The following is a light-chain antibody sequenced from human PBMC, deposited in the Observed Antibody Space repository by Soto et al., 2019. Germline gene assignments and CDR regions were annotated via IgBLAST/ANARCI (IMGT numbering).Light chain of an antibody. J-gene: IGKJ1*01. CDR1: QSLVSSNGNTF. CDR3: MQATHWPWT. Sequence: DVVMTQSPLSLPVTLGQPASISCRSSQSLVSSNGNTFLIWFQQRPGKSPRRLIYKVSNRDSAVPDRFTGSGSGTDFTLEISMVEAEDVGVYYFMQATHWPWTFGQGTKVEI. V-gene: IGKV2-30*01. CDR2: KVS.